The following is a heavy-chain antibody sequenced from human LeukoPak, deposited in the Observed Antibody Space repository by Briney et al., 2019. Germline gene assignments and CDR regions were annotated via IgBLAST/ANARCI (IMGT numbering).Heavy chain of an antibody. D-gene: IGHD3-9*01. CDR3: ARVFVFDWSIDP. CDR1: GGTFSSYA. J-gene: IGHJ5*02. Sequence: GASVKVSCTASGGTFSSYAISWVRQAPGQGLEWMGGIIPIFGTANYAQKFQGRVTITADESTSTAYMELSSLRSEDTAVYYCARVFVFDWSIDPWGQGTLVTVSS. CDR2: IIPIFGTA. V-gene: IGHV1-69*13.